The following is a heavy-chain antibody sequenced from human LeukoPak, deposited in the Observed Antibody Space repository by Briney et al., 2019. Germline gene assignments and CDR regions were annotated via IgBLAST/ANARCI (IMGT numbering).Heavy chain of an antibody. Sequence: SVKVSCKASGGTLSSYAISWVRQAPGQGLEWMGRIIPIFGIANYAQKFQGRVTITADKSTSTAYMELSSLRSEDTAVYYCARGFPQLERFDYWGQGTLVTVSS. CDR2: IIPIFGIA. J-gene: IGHJ4*02. CDR3: ARGFPQLERFDY. V-gene: IGHV1-69*04. D-gene: IGHD1-1*01. CDR1: GGTLSSYA.